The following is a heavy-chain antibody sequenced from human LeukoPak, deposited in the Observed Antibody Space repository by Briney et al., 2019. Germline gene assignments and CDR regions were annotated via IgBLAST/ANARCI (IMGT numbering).Heavy chain of an antibody. CDR1: GGSISSYC. J-gene: IGHJ4*02. Sequence: KPSETLSLTCTVSGGSISSYCWSWIRQPAGKGMEWIGRIYTSGSTNYNPSLKSRVTMSVDSSKNQFSLKLSSVTAADTAVYYCAREGYYYDSSGYYSIDYWGQGTLVTVPS. CDR3: AREGYYYDSSGYYSIDY. V-gene: IGHV4-4*07. D-gene: IGHD3-22*01. CDR2: IYTSGST.